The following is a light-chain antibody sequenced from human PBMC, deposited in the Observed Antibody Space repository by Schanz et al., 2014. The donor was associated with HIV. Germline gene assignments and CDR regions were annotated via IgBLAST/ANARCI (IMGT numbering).Light chain of an antibody. V-gene: IGLV1-40*01. J-gene: IGLJ3*02. CDR1: TSNIGANYD. CDR3: SSYAGSNNLL. CDR2: GNS. Sequence: QSVLTQPPSVSGAPGQGVTISCTGSTSNIGANYDVHWYQQLPGTAPQLLIYGNSNRPSGVPDRFSGSKSGTSVSLAISGLQSEDEADYYCSSYAGSNNLLFGGGTKLTVL.